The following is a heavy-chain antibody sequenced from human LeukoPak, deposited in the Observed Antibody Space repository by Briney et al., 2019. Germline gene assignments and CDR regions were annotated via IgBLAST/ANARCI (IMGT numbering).Heavy chain of an antibody. CDR2: LSGSGSNT. Sequence: GGSLRLSCAASGXTFSSYAMIWVRQAPGKGLEWVSSLSGSGSNTCYADSVKGRFTISRDNSKNTLYLQMNSLRAEDTAVYYCAKLVFSITGYWGQGTLVTVSS. D-gene: IGHD3-3*02. CDR3: AKLVFSITGY. V-gene: IGHV3-23*01. J-gene: IGHJ4*02. CDR1: GXTFSSYA.